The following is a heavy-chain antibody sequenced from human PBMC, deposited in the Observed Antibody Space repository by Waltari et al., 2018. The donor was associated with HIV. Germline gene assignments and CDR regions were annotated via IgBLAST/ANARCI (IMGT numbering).Heavy chain of an antibody. D-gene: IGHD1-7*01. J-gene: IGHJ6*02. V-gene: IGHV3-7*01. CDR3: VRENDFGTIFFNYYYAMDV. Sequence: MQLVESGGGLVQRGGSLRLSCEAYGFTFSSKWMSWVRQAPGKVLEWLANRKENVNEKYYVNSVSGRFCLSRDNANNSLYLAMNRLRDEDTAFYYCVRENDFGTIFFNYYYAMDVWGQGTSVTVSS. CDR2: RKENVNEK. CDR1: GFTFSSKW.